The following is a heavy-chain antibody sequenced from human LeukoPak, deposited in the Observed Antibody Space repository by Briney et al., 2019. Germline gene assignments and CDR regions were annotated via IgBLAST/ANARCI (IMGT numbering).Heavy chain of an antibody. CDR2: ISGSGSDL. V-gene: IGHV3-11*01. CDR1: GFSFSDYY. CDR3: ARSIGYYYTMDV. Sequence: KPGGSLRLSCVACGFSFSDYYMSWIRQAPGRGLEWISYISGSGSDLYYADSVKGRFTFSRDNANNSLYLQMNSLRAEDTAVYYCARSIGYYYTMDVWGQGTTVTVSS. D-gene: IGHD3-22*01. J-gene: IGHJ6*02.